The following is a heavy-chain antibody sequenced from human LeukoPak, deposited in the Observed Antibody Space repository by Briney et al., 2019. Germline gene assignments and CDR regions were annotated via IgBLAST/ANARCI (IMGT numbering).Heavy chain of an antibody. CDR2: IWYDGSYE. V-gene: IGHV3-33*01. CDR1: GFTFNKYG. CDR3: AREQDYGGERGWRAFDI. J-gene: IGHJ3*02. D-gene: IGHD4-23*01. Sequence: GGSLRLSCVASGFTFNKYGVHWVRQAPGKGLEWVAVIWYDGSYEYFADSVKGRLAISRDNDKNTVTLQMNSLRVEDTAVYYCAREQDYGGERGWRAFDIWGQGTMVTVSS.